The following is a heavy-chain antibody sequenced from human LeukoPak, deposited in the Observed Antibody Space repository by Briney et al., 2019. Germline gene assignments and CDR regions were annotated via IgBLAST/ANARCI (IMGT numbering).Heavy chain of an antibody. Sequence: SETLSLTCTVSGDSIGTSSNYWSWIRQPAGKGLEWIGRIYTTGSTNYNPSLESRVTISVDTSKNQFSLKLNSVSAADTAVYYCARATSNYFYYLDVWGKGITVTISS. J-gene: IGHJ6*03. CDR2: IYTTGST. D-gene: IGHD1-1*01. CDR3: ARATSNYFYYLDV. V-gene: IGHV4-61*02. CDR1: GDSIGTSSNY.